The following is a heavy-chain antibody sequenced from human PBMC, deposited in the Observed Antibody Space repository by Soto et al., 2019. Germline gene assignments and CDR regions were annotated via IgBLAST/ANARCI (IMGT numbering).Heavy chain of an antibody. D-gene: IGHD2-15*01. CDR1: GGSISSGGYS. V-gene: IGHV4-30-2*02. CDR3: ARNPCGGSGGSCYSGGYYYYYNGMDV. J-gene: IGHJ6*02. Sequence: SETLSLTCAVSGGSISSGGYSWSWIRQPPGKGLEWIGYIYHSGSTYYNPSLKSRVTISVDRSKNQFSLKLSSVTAADTAVYYCARNPCGGSGGSCYSGGYYYYYNGMDVWGQGTTVTVSS. CDR2: IYHSGST.